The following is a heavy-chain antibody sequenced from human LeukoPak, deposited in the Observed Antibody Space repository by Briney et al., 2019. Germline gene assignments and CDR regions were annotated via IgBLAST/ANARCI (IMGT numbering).Heavy chain of an antibody. Sequence: SETLSLTCTVSGGSISSSSYYWGWIRQPPGNGLEWIVSIYYSGSTYYNPSLKSRVTISVDTSKNQFSLKLSSVTAADTAMYYCARVKDPGGYYYYYYMDVWGKGTTVTVSS. V-gene: IGHV4-39*01. CDR1: GGSISSSSYY. CDR2: IYYSGST. J-gene: IGHJ6*03. D-gene: IGHD3-16*01. CDR3: ARVKDPGGYYYYYYMDV.